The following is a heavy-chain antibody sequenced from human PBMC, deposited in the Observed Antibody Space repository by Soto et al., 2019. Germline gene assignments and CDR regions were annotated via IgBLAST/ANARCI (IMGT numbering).Heavy chain of an antibody. D-gene: IGHD6-13*01. J-gene: IGHJ4*02. CDR3: AHRLPMGYSSSWYGAYFDY. CDR2: IYWDDDK. CDR1: GFSLSTSGVG. Sequence: QITLKESGPTLVKPTQTLTLTCTFSGFSLSTSGVGVGWIRQPPGKALEWLALIYWDDDKRYSPSLKSRLTITKDTXXNXVVXPMTSVDPVDTATYYCAHRLPMGYSSSWYGAYFDYWGQGTLVTVSS. V-gene: IGHV2-5*02.